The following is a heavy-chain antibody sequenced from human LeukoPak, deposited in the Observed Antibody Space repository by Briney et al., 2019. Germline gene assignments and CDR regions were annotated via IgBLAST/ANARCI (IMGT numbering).Heavy chain of an antibody. CDR3: AKEAAAGTTDY. V-gene: IGHV3-30*18. D-gene: IGHD6-13*01. CDR2: ISYDGSNK. J-gene: IGHJ4*02. CDR1: GFTFSSYG. Sequence: PGGSLRLSCAASGFTFSSYGMHWVRQAPGKGLEWVAVISYDGSNKYYADSVKGRFTICRDNSKNTLYLQMNSLRAEDTAVYYCAKEAAAGTTDYWGQGTLVTVSS.